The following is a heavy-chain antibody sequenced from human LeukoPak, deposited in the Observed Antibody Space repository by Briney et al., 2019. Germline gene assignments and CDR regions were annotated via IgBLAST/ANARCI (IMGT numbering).Heavy chain of an antibody. J-gene: IGHJ4*02. D-gene: IGHD3-3*01. CDR3: TTDPLYYDFWSGYYMGNY. CDR2: ISSSSSYI. Sequence: GGSLRLSCAASGFTFSSYSMNWVRQAPGKGLEWVSSISSSSSYIYYADSVKGRFTISRDNAKNSLYLQMNSLRAEDTAVYYCTTDPLYYDFWSGYYMGNYWGQGTLVTVSS. V-gene: IGHV3-21*01. CDR1: GFTFSSYS.